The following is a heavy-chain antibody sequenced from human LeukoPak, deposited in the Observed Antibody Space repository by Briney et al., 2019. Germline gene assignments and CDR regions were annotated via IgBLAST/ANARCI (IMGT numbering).Heavy chain of an antibody. CDR2: IYYSGST. CDR1: GGSINSTNYY. Sequence: SETLSLTCTVSGGSINSTNYYWGWIRQPPGKGLEWIGSIYYSGSTNYNPSLESRVTMSGDTSKNQFSLKLTSVTAADTAVYYCARDATGWYGWADWGPGTLVVVSS. D-gene: IGHD6-19*01. CDR3: ARDATGWYGWAD. J-gene: IGHJ4*02. V-gene: IGHV4-39*02.